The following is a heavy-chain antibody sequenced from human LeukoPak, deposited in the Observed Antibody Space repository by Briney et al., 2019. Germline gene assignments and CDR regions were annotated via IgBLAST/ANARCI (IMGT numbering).Heavy chain of an antibody. Sequence: GVSLRLFCAASGFTIRNYGMSWVRQAPGRGWEWVSAISGSGDSTYYADSVKGRFTISRDNSKNTLYLQMNSLRAEDTAVYYCASHYGSGSSNWLDPWGQGTLVTVSS. CDR2: ISGSGDST. CDR3: ASHYGSGSSNWLDP. CDR1: GFTIRNYG. D-gene: IGHD3-10*01. J-gene: IGHJ5*02. V-gene: IGHV3-23*01.